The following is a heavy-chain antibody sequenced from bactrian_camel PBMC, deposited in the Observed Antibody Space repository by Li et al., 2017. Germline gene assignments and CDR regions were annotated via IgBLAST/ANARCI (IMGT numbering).Heavy chain of an antibody. J-gene: IGHJ4*01. CDR2: INSGGGST. CDR1: GFTFSSYA. V-gene: IGHV3S31*01. CDR3: AEHGGSDYNY. Sequence: VQLVESGGGLVQLGGSLSLSCAASGFTFSSYAMSWVRQAPGKGLEWVSAINSGGGSTFYADSVKGRFTISRDNAKNTLYLQLNSLKTEDMAMYYCAEHGGSDYNYWGQGTQVTVS.